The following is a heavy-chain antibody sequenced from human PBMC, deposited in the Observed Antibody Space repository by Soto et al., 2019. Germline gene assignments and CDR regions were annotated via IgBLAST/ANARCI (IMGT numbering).Heavy chain of an antibody. V-gene: IGHV4-30-4*01. CDR3: ARGRGRYSSGWSWFDP. CDR1: GGSTSSDNY. D-gene: IGHD6-19*01. CDR2: IYYSGNT. J-gene: IGHJ5*02. Sequence: PSETLSLTCTVSGGSTSSDNYWSWIRQPPGKGLEWIGHIYYSGNTDYNPSLKSRLAISIDTSKNQFSLTLTSVTAADTAVYFCARGRGRYSSGWSWFDPWGQGILVTVSS.